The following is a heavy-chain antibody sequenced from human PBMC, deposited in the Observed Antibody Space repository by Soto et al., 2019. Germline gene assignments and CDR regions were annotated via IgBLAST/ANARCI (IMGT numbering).Heavy chain of an antibody. Sequence: GSIKISRASSRFPVYISCIHWPRQAQGTEPEWVAFVDGSGADTSYADSVKGRFTISRDNSENSLYLHMNSLRAEDTGRYFCAKEIFAAAYAATSAFDLWGQGTLVTVSS. V-gene: IGHV3-23*01. CDR2: VDGSGADT. CDR1: RFPVYISC. CDR3: AKEIFAAAYAATSAFDL. D-gene: IGHD2-8*01. J-gene: IGHJ4*02.